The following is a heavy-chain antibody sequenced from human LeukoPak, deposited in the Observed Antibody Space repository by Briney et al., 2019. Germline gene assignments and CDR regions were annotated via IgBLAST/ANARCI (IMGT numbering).Heavy chain of an antibody. Sequence: ASVKVSCKASGYTFTGYYMHWVRQAPGQGLEWMGWINPNHGDTNYAQKFQDRVSMTRDTSISTAYMHLSRLKSADTAVYYCARSPHILTGENFDYWGQGTLLTVSS. CDR1: GYTFTGYY. J-gene: IGHJ4*02. D-gene: IGHD3-9*01. V-gene: IGHV1-2*02. CDR2: INPNHGDT. CDR3: ARSPHILTGENFDY.